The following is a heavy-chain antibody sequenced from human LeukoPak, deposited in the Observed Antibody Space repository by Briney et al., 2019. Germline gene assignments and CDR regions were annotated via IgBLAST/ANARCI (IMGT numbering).Heavy chain of an antibody. CDR3: ARSGIAVAFNWFDP. CDR1: GYTFTSYG. V-gene: IGHV1-18*01. Sequence: ASVKVSCKASGYTFTSYGISWVRQAPGQGLEWMGWISAYNGNTNYAQKLQGRVTMTTDTSTSTAYMALRSLRSDDTAVYYCARSGIAVAFNWFDPWGQGTLVTVSS. D-gene: IGHD6-19*01. CDR2: ISAYNGNT. J-gene: IGHJ5*02.